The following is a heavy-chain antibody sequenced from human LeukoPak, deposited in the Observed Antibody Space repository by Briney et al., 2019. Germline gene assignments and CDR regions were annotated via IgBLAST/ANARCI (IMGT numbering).Heavy chain of an antibody. V-gene: IGHV3-66*01. CDR1: GFTVSDNY. CDR2: IYSGGKT. D-gene: IGHD2-2*01. J-gene: IGHJ4*02. Sequence: GGSLRLSRAASGFTVSDNYMSWVRQAPGKGLEWVSVIYSGGKTYYADSVKGRLTISRENSKNTLYLQMNSLRVEDTAVYYCARLLREYCSSTSCNRIYFDYWGQGTLVTVSS. CDR3: ARLLREYCSSTSCNRIYFDY.